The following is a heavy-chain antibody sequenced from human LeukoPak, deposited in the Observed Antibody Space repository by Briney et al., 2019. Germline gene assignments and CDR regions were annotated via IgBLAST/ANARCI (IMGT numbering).Heavy chain of an antibody. CDR2: IYPGDSDT. CDR3: ARRLDSIGYYFGRNWFDP. Sequence: SGESLKISCKGSGYSFTSYWIGWVRQMPGKGLEWMGIIYPGDSDTRYSPSFQGQVTISADKSISTAHLQWSSLKASDTAMYYCARRLDSIGYYFGRNWFDPWGQGTLVTVSS. CDR1: GYSFTSYW. V-gene: IGHV5-51*01. D-gene: IGHD3-22*01. J-gene: IGHJ5*02.